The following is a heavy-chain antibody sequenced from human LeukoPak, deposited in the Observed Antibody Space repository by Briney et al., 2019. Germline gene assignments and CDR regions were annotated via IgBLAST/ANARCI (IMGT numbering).Heavy chain of an antibody. CDR3: ARGYSYGSRFRH. Sequence: SETLSLTCAVYGGSFSGYYWSWIRQPPGKGLEWIGEINHSGSTNYNPSLKSRVTISVDTSKNQFSLKLSSVTAADTAVYYCARGYSYGSRFRHWGQGTLATVSS. D-gene: IGHD5-18*01. CDR1: GGSFSGYY. CDR2: INHSGST. J-gene: IGHJ4*02. V-gene: IGHV4-34*01.